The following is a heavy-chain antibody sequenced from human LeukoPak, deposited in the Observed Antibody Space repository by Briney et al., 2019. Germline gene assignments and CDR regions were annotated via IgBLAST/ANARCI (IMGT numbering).Heavy chain of an antibody. J-gene: IGHJ4*02. CDR3: SRLRGYSYGYADY. Sequence: GGSLRLSCAASGFTISSYSMNWVRQAPGKGLEWVSYISSSGSTIDYADSVKGRFTISRDNAKNSLYLQMSDLRAEDTAVYYCSRLRGYSYGYADYWGQGTLVTVSS. CDR2: ISSSGSTI. CDR1: GFTISSYS. D-gene: IGHD5-18*01. V-gene: IGHV3-48*04.